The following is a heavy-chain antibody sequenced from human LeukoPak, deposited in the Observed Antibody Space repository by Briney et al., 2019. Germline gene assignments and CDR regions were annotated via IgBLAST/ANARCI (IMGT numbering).Heavy chain of an antibody. CDR1: GYTFTSYG. Sequence: GASVKVSCKASGYTFTSYGISWVRQAPGQGLEWMGRIIPILGIANYAQKFQGRVTITADKSTSTAYMELSSLRSEDTAVYYCASGSSSSPPDDYWGQGTLVTVSS. CDR3: ASGSSSSPPDDY. CDR2: IIPILGIA. D-gene: IGHD6-13*01. J-gene: IGHJ4*02. V-gene: IGHV1-69*04.